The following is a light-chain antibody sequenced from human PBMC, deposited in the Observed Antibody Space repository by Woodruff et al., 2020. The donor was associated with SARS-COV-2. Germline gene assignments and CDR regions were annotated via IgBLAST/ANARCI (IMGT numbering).Light chain of an antibody. J-gene: IGLJ1*01. Sequence: QTASITCSGDKLGDKYACWYQQKPGQSPVLAIYQDSKRPSGIPERFSGSNSGNTATLTISGTQAMDEADYYCQAWDSSTASRVFGTG. CDR2: QDS. V-gene: IGLV3-1*01. CDR1: KLGDKY. CDR3: QAWDSSTASRV.